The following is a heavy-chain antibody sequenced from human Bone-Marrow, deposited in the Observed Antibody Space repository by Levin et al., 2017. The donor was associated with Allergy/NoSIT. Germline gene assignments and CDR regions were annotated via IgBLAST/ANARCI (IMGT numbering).Heavy chain of an antibody. CDR3: AKSHGDYVYYFDS. J-gene: IGHJ4*02. Sequence: GGSLRLSCAASGFSFRSYAMGWVRQAPGKGLEWVSAISGTGAGSFYADSVKGRFTISRDNSKNTLYLQMNSRRAEDTAVYYCAKSHGDYVYYFDSWGLGTRVTVSS. CDR2: ISGTGAGS. CDR1: GFSFRSYA. D-gene: IGHD4-17*01. V-gene: IGHV3-23*01.